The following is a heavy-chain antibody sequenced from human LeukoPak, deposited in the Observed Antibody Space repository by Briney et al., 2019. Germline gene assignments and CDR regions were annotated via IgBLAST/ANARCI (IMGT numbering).Heavy chain of an antibody. D-gene: IGHD1-26*01. CDR1: GYTFTSYD. CDR2: MNPNSGNT. Sequence: GSVKVSCKASGYTFTSYDINWVRPATGQGLEWMGWMNPNSGNTGYAQKFQGRVTMTRSASINTAYMELSSLTSDDTAVYYCARSSVGARRRIDYWGQGTLVTVSS. CDR3: ARSSVGARRRIDY. V-gene: IGHV1-8*01. J-gene: IGHJ4*02.